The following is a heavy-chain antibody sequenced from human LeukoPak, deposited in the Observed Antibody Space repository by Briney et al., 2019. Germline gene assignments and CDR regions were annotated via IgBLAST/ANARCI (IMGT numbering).Heavy chain of an antibody. D-gene: IGHD6-19*01. CDR2: INSRSTTL. Sequence: PGGSLRLSCAASGFTFTTYNMNWVRQAPGKGLEWVSYINSRSTTLYYADSVKGRFTVSRDNAKNSLYLQMNSLRVEDTAVYYCARGTYSSGWLEFSDFDFWGQGTLVTVSS. CDR3: ARGTYSSGWLEFSDFDF. V-gene: IGHV3-48*01. CDR1: GFTFTTYN. J-gene: IGHJ4*02.